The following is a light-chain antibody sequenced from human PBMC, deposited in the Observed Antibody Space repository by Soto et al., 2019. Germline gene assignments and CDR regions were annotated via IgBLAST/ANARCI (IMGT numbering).Light chain of an antibody. CDR1: SSDVGGYDF. V-gene: IGLV2-8*01. J-gene: IGLJ2*01. CDR2: EVN. CDR3: SSYAGSNNHVV. Sequence: QSALTQPPSASGSPGQSVTISCTGTSSDVGGYDFVSWYRQHPGKAPKVMIYEVNKRPSGVPDRFSGSKSGNTASLTVSGLQADDEADYYCSSYAGSNNHVVFGGGTKLTVL.